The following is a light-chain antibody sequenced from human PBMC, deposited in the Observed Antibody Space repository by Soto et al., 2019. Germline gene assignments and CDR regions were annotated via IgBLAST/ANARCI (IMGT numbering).Light chain of an antibody. J-gene: IGKJ1*01. CDR1: HSVNHN. CDR3: QQYYNWPRT. V-gene: IGKV3-15*01. Sequence: EIVLTQSSATLSLSPGERATLSCRASHSVNHNLAWYQQKLGQAPRLLIYDASARATGIPARFSGGGSGTEFTLTISSLQSEDFAVYYCQQYYNWPRTFGQGTKVDIK. CDR2: DAS.